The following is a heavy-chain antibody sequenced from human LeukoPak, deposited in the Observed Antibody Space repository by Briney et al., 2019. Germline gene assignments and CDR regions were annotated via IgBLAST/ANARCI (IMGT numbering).Heavy chain of an antibody. CDR3: ARHYHYYGSGSHVDY. V-gene: IGHV4-39*01. J-gene: IGHJ4*02. Sequence: SETLSLTCTVSGDSISSNSYYWGWIRQPPGKGLECIGPAYDSGITYYNPSLKSRVTISVDTSKNQFSLKLSSVTAADTAVYYCARHYHYYGSGSHVDYWGQGTLVTVPS. D-gene: IGHD3-10*01. CDR2: AYDSGIT. CDR1: GDSISSNSYY.